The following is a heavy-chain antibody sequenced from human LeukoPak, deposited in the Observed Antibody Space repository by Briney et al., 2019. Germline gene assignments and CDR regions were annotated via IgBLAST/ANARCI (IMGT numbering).Heavy chain of an antibody. CDR3: AKGPLSASPNWFDP. CDR2: IRYDGSNK. J-gene: IGHJ5*02. D-gene: IGHD1-26*01. CDR1: GFPFSNYG. Sequence: PGGSLRLSCAASGFPFSNYGMHWVRQAPGKGLEWVAFIRYDGSNKYFADSVKGRFTISRDNSKNTLYLQMNSLRAEDTAVYYCAKGPLSASPNWFDPWGQGTLVTVSS. V-gene: IGHV3-30*02.